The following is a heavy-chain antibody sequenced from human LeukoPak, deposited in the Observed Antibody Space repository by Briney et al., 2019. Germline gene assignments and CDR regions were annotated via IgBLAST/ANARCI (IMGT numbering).Heavy chain of an antibody. J-gene: IGHJ4*02. Sequence: SETLSLTCAVYGGSFSGYYWSWIRQPPGKGLEWIGEINHSGSTNYNPSLKSRVTISVDTSKNQFSLKLSSVTAADTAVYYCARQSTSGYSEYYFGYWGQGTLVTVSS. CDR1: GGSFSGYY. CDR2: INHSGST. CDR3: ARQSTSGYSEYYFGY. D-gene: IGHD3-22*01. V-gene: IGHV4-34*01.